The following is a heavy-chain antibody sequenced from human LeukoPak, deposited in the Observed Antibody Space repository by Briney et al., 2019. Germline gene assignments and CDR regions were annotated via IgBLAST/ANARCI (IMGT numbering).Heavy chain of an antibody. D-gene: IGHD6-19*01. CDR3: ARASSGWPYYCYGMDV. J-gene: IGHJ6*02. Sequence: PSETLSLTCTVSGGSISSYYWSWIRQPPGKGLEWIGYIYYSGSTNYNPSLTSRVTMSVDTSKNQFSLKLSSVTAADTAVYYCARASSGWPYYCYGMDVWGQGTTVTVSS. CDR2: IYYSGST. CDR1: GGSISSYY. V-gene: IGHV4-59*12.